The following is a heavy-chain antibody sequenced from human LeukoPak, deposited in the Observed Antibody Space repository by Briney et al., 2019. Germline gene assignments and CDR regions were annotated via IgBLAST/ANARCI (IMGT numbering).Heavy chain of an antibody. CDR2: IYYSGST. J-gene: IGHJ5*02. V-gene: IGHV4-30-4*02. CDR1: GGSISSGDYY. CDR3: ARSGTRGWFNWFDP. D-gene: IGHD6-19*01. Sequence: SETLSLTCTVSGGSISSGDYYWSWIRQPPGKGLEWIGYIYYSGSTYYNPSLKSRVTISVDTSKNQFSLKVSSVTAADTAVYYCARSGTRGWFNWFDPWGQGTLVSVSS.